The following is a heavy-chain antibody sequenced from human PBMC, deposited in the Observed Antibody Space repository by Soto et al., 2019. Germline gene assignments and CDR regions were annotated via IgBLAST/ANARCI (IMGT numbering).Heavy chain of an antibody. D-gene: IGHD3-10*01. CDR1: GGSISSGGYY. CDR2: IYYSGST. CDR3: ARAGGAMVRGFNAFDI. V-gene: IGHV4-31*03. J-gene: IGHJ3*02. Sequence: PSETLSLTCTVSGGSISSGGYYWSWIRQHPGKGLEWIGYIYYSGSTYYNPSLKSRVTISVDTSKNQFSLKLSSVTAADTAVYYCARAGGAMVRGFNAFDIWGQGTMVTVS.